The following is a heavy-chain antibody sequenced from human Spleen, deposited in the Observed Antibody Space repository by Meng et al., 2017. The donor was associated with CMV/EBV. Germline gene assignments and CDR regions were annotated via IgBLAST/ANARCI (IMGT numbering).Heavy chain of an antibody. D-gene: IGHD1-26*01. CDR2: INHVGST. Sequence: SETLSLTCAVYGGSFSDYSWNWIRQPPGKGLEWIGEINHVGSTIYNPSLKSRVTISVDTSKNQFSLKVSSVTAADTAVYYCAREGDGPVGTTNLQKDYCFDYWGQGTLVTVSS. CDR1: GGSFSDYS. V-gene: IGHV4-34*01. J-gene: IGHJ4*02. CDR3: AREGDGPVGTTNLQKDYCFDY.